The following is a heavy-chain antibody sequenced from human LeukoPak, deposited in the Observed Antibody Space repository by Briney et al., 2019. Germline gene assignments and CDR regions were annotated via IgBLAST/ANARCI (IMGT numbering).Heavy chain of an antibody. CDR1: GGSISSYY. V-gene: IGHV4-59*08. J-gene: IGHJ4*02. Sequence: PSETLSLTCTASGGSISSYYWSWIRQPPGKGLEWIGYIYYSGSTNYNPSLKSRVTISVDTSKNQFSLKLSSVTAADTAVYYCARHSYCGGDCYLDYWGQGTLVTVSS. D-gene: IGHD2-21*02. CDR2: IYYSGST. CDR3: ARHSYCGGDCYLDY.